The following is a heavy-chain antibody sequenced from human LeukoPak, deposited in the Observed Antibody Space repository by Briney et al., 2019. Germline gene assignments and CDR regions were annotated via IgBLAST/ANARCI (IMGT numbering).Heavy chain of an antibody. CDR3: VSDLGEGDDQ. Sequence: GGSLRLSCAASGFTFNSYWMHWVRQAPGKGLVWVSRIDEDGKTIDYADSVKGRFTISRDNAKDTLYLQMSSLRDEDTAVYYCVSDLGEGDDQWGRGTLVTVSS. V-gene: IGHV3-74*01. CDR2: IDEDGKTI. CDR1: GFTFNSYW. D-gene: IGHD2-21*01. J-gene: IGHJ5*02.